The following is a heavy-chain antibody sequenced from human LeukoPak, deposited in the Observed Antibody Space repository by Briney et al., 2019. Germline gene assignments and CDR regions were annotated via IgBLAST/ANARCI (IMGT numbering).Heavy chain of an antibody. J-gene: IGHJ4*02. CDR3: ALGLSSEGGGFDY. V-gene: IGHV4-4*02. D-gene: IGHD3-16*01. CDR2: IYHSGST. CDR1: GGSISSSNW. Sequence: PSETLSLTCAVSGGSISSSNWWGWVRQPPGKGLEWIGEIYHSGSTNYNPSLKSRVTISVDKSKNQFSLKLSSVTAADTAVYYCALGLSSEGGGFDYWGQGTLVTVSS.